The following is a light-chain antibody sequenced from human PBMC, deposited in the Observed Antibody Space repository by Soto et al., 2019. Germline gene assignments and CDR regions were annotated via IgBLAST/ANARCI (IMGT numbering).Light chain of an antibody. CDR2: KAS. CDR3: QQYNSYSRT. J-gene: IGKJ1*01. CDR1: QSISSW. Sequence: DIQMTQSPSTLSASVGDRVTITCRASQSISSWLAWYQQKPGKAPKLLIYKASSLESGVPSRFSGSGSGTEFILTISSLQPDDFATYYCQQYNSYSRTFGQGTKVDIK. V-gene: IGKV1-5*03.